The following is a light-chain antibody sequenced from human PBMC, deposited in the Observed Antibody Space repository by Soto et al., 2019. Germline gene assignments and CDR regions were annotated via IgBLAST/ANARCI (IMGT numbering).Light chain of an antibody. V-gene: IGKV3-20*01. J-gene: IGKJ5*01. CDR3: QQHGSSPIT. Sequence: DIVMTQSPGTLSLSPGDRATLSCRASQSVAGASVAWYQQRPGQAPRLLISEASSRATGIPDRFSGSGSGTDFTLSIDRLEPEDFAMYYCQQHGSSPITFGQGTRLDIK. CDR1: QSVAGAS. CDR2: EAS.